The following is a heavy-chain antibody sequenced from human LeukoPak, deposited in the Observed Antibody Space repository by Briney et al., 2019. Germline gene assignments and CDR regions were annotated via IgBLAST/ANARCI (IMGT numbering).Heavy chain of an antibody. D-gene: IGHD2-15*01. J-gene: IGHJ2*01. CDR1: GYTFTSYA. V-gene: IGHV1-69*13. CDR3: ARDRGGGRAADYWYFDL. CDR2: IIPIFGTA. Sequence: GASVKVSCKASGYTFTSYAISWVRQAPGQGLEWMGGIIPIFGTANYAQKFQGRVTITADESTSTAYMELSSLRSEDTAVYYCARDRGGGRAADYWYFDLWGRGTLVTVSS.